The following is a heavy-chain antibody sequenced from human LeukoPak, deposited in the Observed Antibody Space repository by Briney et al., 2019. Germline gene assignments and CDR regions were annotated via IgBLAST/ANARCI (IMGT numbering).Heavy chain of an antibody. CDR2: ISGSGGST. CDR3: AKGYNWNYGYYFDY. CDR1: GFTFSSYA. D-gene: IGHD1-7*01. V-gene: IGHV3-23*01. J-gene: IGHJ4*02. Sequence: GGSLRLSCAASGFTFSSYAMSWVTEAPGRGLEWGSAISGSGGSTYYADSVKGRFTISRDNSKNTLYLQMNSLRAEDTAVYYCAKGYNWNYGYYFDYWGQGTLVTVSS.